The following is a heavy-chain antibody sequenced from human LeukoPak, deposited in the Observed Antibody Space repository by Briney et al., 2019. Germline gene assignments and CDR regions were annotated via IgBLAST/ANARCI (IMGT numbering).Heavy chain of an antibody. Sequence: ASVKVSCKASGYNFIGYYMHWVRQAPGQGPEWMGLNNPNTGDTNYAQKFQGRVTMTRDTSISTAYMELSGLRSDDTAVYYCARRSSFDYWGQGTLVTVSS. CDR2: NNPNTGDT. CDR1: GYNFIGYY. V-gene: IGHV1-2*06. CDR3: ARRSSFDY. J-gene: IGHJ4*02.